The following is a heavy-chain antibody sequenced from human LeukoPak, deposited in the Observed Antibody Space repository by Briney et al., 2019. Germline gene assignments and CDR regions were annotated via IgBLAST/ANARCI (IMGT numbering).Heavy chain of an antibody. CDR1: GFTFSTYA. Sequence: PGGSLRLSCAASGFTFSTYAMTWVRQAPGKGLEWVSSISGRGGSTYYADSVKGRFTISRDNARHTLYLQMNSLRAEDTAVYYFARVVWVGHGYFDYWGRGAVVTVSS. D-gene: IGHD1-26*01. J-gene: IGHJ4*02. CDR2: ISGRGGST. CDR3: ARVVWVGHGYFDY. V-gene: IGHV3-23*01.